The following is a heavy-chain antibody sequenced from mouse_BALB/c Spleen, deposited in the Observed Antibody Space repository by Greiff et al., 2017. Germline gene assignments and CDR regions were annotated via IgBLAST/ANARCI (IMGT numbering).Heavy chain of an antibody. Sequence: EVKLVESGAELVKPGASVKLSCTASGFNIKDTYMHWVKQRPEQGLEWIGRIDPANGNTKYDPKFQGKATITADTSSNTAYLQLSSLTSEDTAVYYCARTLLLRLRSYAMDYWGQGTSVTVSS. D-gene: IGHD1-2*01. V-gene: IGHV14-3*02. CDR1: GFNIKDTY. J-gene: IGHJ4*01. CDR2: IDPANGNT. CDR3: ARTLLLRLRSYAMDY.